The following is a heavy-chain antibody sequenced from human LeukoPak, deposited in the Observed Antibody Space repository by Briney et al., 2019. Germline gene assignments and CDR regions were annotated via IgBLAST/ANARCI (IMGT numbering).Heavy chain of an antibody. V-gene: IGHV4-31*03. D-gene: IGHD3-22*01. CDR2: IYYSGST. J-gene: IGHJ6*03. CDR3: ARGRYYDKYCMDV. Sequence: SQTLSLTCTASGGSISSGGYYWSWIRQHPGKGLEWIGYIYYSGSTYYNPSLKSRVTISVDTSKNQFSLKLSSVTAADTAVYYCARGRYYDKYCMDVWGQGTTVTVSS. CDR1: GGSISSGGYY.